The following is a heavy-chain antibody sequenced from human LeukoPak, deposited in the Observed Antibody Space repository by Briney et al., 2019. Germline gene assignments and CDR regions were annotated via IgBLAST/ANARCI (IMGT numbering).Heavy chain of an antibody. CDR2: ISSSSSTI. J-gene: IGHJ4*02. D-gene: IGHD3-22*01. V-gene: IGHV3-48*02. CDR1: GFTFSSYS. CDR3: ARDPRSGGYYYEESYFDY. Sequence: GGSLRLSCAASGFTFSSYSMNWVRQAPGKGLEWVSYISSSSSTIYYADSVKGRFTISRDNAKNSLYLQMNSLRDEDTAVYYCARDPRSGGYYYEESYFDYWGQGTLVTVSS.